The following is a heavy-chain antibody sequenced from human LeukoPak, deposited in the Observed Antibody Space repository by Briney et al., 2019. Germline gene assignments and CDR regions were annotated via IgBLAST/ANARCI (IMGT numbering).Heavy chain of an antibody. CDR3: ARGGSYYTSGSYLGY. Sequence: SETLSLTCTVSGGSISSYYWSCIRQPPGKGLEGIGYIYHRGSANYNPSLKSRVAISLDTSKNQFSLKLTSVTAADTAVYYCARGGSYYTSGSYLGYWGQGTQVTVSS. D-gene: IGHD3-10*01. CDR1: GGSISSYY. J-gene: IGHJ4*02. CDR2: IYHRGSA. V-gene: IGHV4-59*01.